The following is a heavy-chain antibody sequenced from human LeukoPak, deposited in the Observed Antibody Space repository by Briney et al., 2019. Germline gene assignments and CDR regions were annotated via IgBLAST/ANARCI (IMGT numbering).Heavy chain of an antibody. V-gene: IGHV4-34*01. J-gene: IGHJ4*02. CDR2: INNGGST. D-gene: IGHD1-26*01. Sequence: AETLSLTCAASGVTFSGYYWSWIRQPPGKGLEWIGEINNGGSTNYNASLKGRFTISVDTSKNQFYLKMSILTAADTAVYYCARDLNGIVGASTPQLIVSVDYWGQGHLVTVSS. CDR1: GVTFSGYY. CDR3: ARDLNGIVGASTPQLIVSVDY.